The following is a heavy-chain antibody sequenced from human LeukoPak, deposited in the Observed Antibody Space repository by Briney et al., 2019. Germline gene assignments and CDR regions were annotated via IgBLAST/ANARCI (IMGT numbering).Heavy chain of an antibody. Sequence: GGSLRLSCAASGFTFSSYGMHWVRQAPGKGLEWVAVISYDGSNKYHADSVKGRFTISRDNSKNTLYLQMNSLRAEDTAVYYCAKDQWELLDYFDYWGQGTLVTVSS. CDR1: GFTFSSYG. CDR3: AKDQWELLDYFDY. CDR2: ISYDGSNK. J-gene: IGHJ4*02. V-gene: IGHV3-30*18. D-gene: IGHD1-26*01.